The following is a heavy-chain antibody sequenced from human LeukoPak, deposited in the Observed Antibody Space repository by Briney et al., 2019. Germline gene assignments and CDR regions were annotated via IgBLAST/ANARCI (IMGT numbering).Heavy chain of an antibody. J-gene: IGHJ5*02. Sequence: PGRSLRLSCAASGFTFTNYAMNWVRQAPGKGLEWVATVSYDGTDTSYADSVKGRFAIFRDNSKNTLYLQMNSLRTEDTAVYYCVREPGLYPDPWGQGTLVTVSS. D-gene: IGHD2-8*01. CDR1: GFTFTNYA. CDR3: VREPGLYPDP. CDR2: VSYDGTDT. V-gene: IGHV3-30*09.